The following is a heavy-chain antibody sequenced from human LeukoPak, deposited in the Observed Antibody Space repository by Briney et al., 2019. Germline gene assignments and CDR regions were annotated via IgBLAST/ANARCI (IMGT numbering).Heavy chain of an antibody. J-gene: IGHJ4*02. V-gene: IGHV3-23*01. CDR2: ISGSGGSP. CDR1: GFIFSSYA. D-gene: IGHD2-2*01. CDR3: ATVFYCSSTRCTYCFDY. Sequence: LTGGSLRLSCAASGFIFSSYAMSWVRQAPGRGLEWVSCISGSGGSPYYADSVKGRFTISRDNSKNTLYLQMNSLRAEDTAVYYCATVFYCSSTRCTYCFDYWGQGTLVTVSS.